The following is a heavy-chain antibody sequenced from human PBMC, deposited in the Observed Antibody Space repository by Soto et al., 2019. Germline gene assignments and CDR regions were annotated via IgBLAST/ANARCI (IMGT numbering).Heavy chain of an antibody. D-gene: IGHD1-20*01. V-gene: IGHV3-33*01. J-gene: IGHJ4*02. Sequence: GGSLRLSCAASGFTFSSYGMHWVRQAPGKGLEWVAVIWYHGNSMYYADSVKGRFTISRDNSKNTLYLQMNNLRAEDTAVYYCARYNTGHSDYWGQGILVTVSS. CDR1: GFTFSSYG. CDR2: IWYHGNSM. CDR3: ARYNTGHSDY.